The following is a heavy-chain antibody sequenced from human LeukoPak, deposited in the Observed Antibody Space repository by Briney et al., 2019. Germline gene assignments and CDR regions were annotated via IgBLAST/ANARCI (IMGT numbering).Heavy chain of an antibody. CDR3: ARDLYYDFWSGYEPPNWFDP. V-gene: IGHV1-18*01. CDR2: IRAYNGNT. J-gene: IGHJ5*02. CDR1: GYTFTSYG. Sequence: GASVKVSCKASGYTFTSYGISWVRQAPGQGLEWMGWIRAYNGNTNYAQKLQGRVTMTTDTSTSTAYMELRSLRSDDTAVYYCARDLYYDFWSGYEPPNWFDPWGQGTLVTVSS. D-gene: IGHD3-3*01.